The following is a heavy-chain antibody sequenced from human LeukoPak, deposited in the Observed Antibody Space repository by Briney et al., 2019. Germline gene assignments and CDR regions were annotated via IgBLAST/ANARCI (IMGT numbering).Heavy chain of an antibody. D-gene: IGHD1-26*01. V-gene: IGHV3-48*01. Sequence: GGSLRLSCAVSGFTLSNYSMNWVRQAPGKGLEWVSYISSSSSTIYYADSVKGRFTISRDNAKNSLYLQMNSLRAEDTAVYYCASIYLIVEATTFDYWGQGTLVTGSS. CDR3: ASIYLIVEATTFDY. CDR2: ISSSSSTI. CDR1: GFTLSNYS. J-gene: IGHJ4*02.